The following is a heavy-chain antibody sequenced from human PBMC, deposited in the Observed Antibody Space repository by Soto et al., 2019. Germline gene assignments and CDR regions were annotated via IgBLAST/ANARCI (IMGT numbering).Heavy chain of an antibody. CDR1: GYTFNTNW. V-gene: IGHV5-51*01. CDR2: IYPGDSDT. D-gene: IGHD5-12*01. CDR3: ASQVAHGYYFYGRDV. J-gene: IGHJ6*02. Sequence: XDSLTVSCKGSGYTFNTNWIGLVRQMRGKGLEWMGIIYPGDSDTRYSPSFQGQVTISADKSISTAYLQWSSLKASDTAMYYCASQVAHGYYFYGRDVWGQGTTVTVSS.